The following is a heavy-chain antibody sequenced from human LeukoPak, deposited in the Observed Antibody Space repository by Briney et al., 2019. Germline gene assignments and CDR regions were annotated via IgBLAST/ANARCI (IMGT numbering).Heavy chain of an antibody. Sequence: GGSLRLSCAASGFTVSSNYMSWVRQAPGKGLEWVSEIYSDGSTYYADSVKGRFTISRDNSKNTLFLQMNSLRAEDTAVYYCAKDSAKKYDDYWGQGTLVTVSS. CDR3: AKDSAKKYDDY. CDR1: GFTVSSNY. CDR2: IYSDGST. D-gene: IGHD2/OR15-2a*01. J-gene: IGHJ4*02. V-gene: IGHV3-53*01.